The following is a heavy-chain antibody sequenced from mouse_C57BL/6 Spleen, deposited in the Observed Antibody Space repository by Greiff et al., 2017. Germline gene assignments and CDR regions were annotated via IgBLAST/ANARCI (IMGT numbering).Heavy chain of an antibody. D-gene: IGHD4-1*01. V-gene: IGHV1-64*01. Sequence: QVQLQQSGAELVKPGASVKLSCKASGYTFTSYWMHWVKQRPGQGLEWIGMIHPNSGSTNYNEKFKSKATLTVDKSSSTAYMQLSSLTSEDSAVYYCARPANWDNYFDYWGQGTTLTVSS. J-gene: IGHJ2*01. CDR2: IHPNSGST. CDR3: ARPANWDNYFDY. CDR1: GYTFTSYW.